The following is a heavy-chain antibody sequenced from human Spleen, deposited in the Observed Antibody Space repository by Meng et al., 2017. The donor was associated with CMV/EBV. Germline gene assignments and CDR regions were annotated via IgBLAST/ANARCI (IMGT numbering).Heavy chain of an antibody. CDR3: ARGEAVPASSNYFDP. Sequence: SETLSLTCTVSGGSISSGSYYWGWIRQPPGKGLGWIGSLYYSGSTYYNPSLKSRVTISVDTSKNQFSLKLTSVTAADTAVYYCARGEAVPASSNYFDPWGQGTLVTVSS. V-gene: IGHV4-39*01. CDR2: LYYSGST. J-gene: IGHJ5*02. CDR1: GGSISSGSYY. D-gene: IGHD2-2*01.